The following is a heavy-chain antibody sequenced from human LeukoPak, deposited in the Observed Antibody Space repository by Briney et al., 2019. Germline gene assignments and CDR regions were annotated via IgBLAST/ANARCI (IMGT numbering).Heavy chain of an antibody. D-gene: IGHD3-16*01. CDR3: ARGGYVIVRDWFDP. CDR2: INPNSGDT. V-gene: IGHV1-2*02. Sequence: ASVKVSCKASGYTLTGYYMHWVRQAPGQGLEWMGCINPNSGDTKYAQKFQGRVTMTRDTSMNTAYMVLSRLRSDDTAIYYCARGGYVIVRDWFDPWGQGTLVTVSS. J-gene: IGHJ5*02. CDR1: GYTLTGYY.